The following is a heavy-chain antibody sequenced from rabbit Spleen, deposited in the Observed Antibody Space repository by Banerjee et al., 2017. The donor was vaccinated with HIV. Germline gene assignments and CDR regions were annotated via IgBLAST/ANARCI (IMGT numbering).Heavy chain of an antibody. CDR2: IYSGSSGTT. J-gene: IGHJ4*01. V-gene: IGHV1S40*01. D-gene: IGHD2-1*01. Sequence: QSLEESGGDLVKPGASLTLTCTASGISFSGSYYMSWVRQAPGKGLEWIACIYSGSSGTTYYASWANGRFPISKTSSTTVTLQMTSLTAADTATYFCVRDQAGDADYGPYYLNLWGQGTLVTVS. CDR1: GISFSGSYY. CDR3: VRDQAGDADYGPYYLNL.